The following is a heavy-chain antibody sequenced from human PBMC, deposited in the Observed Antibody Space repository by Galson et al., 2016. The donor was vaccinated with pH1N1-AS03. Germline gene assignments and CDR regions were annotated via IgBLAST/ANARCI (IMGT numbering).Heavy chain of an antibody. CDR1: GFTFSSSW. J-gene: IGHJ4*02. Sequence: SLRLSCAASGFTFSSSWMHWVRQAPGKGLVWVSRINSDGSSTNYADSVKGRFTISRDNAKNTLDLQMNSQTVEDTAVYYCARGWIGCTSTSCYGVDYWGQGTLVTVSS. V-gene: IGHV3-74*01. D-gene: IGHD2-2*01. CDR2: INSDGSST. CDR3: ARGWIGCTSTSCYGVDY.